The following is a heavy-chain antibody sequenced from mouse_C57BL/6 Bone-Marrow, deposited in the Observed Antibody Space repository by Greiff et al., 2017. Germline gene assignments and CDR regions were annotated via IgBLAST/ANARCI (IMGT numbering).Heavy chain of an antibody. Sequence: QVQLQQSGAELVKPGASVKMSCKASGYTFTSYWITWVKQRPGQGLEWIGDIYPGSGSTNYHEKFKSKATLTVDTSSSTAYMQLSSLTSEDSAVYYCARFLRPRYAMDYWGQGTSVTVSS. V-gene: IGHV1-55*01. CDR3: ARFLRPRYAMDY. J-gene: IGHJ4*01. CDR2: IYPGSGST. D-gene: IGHD1-1*01. CDR1: GYTFTSYW.